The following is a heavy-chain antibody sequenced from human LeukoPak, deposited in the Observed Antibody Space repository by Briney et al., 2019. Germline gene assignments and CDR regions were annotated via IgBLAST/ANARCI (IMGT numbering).Heavy chain of an antibody. CDR3: ARLTPMVRGPRMWGNWFDP. CDR2: INHSGST. J-gene: IGHJ5*02. V-gene: IGHV4-34*01. Sequence: SETLSLTCAVYGGSFSGYYWSWIRQPPGKGLEWIGEINHSGSTNYNPSLKSRVTISVDTSKNQFSLKLSSVTAADTAVYYCARLTPMVRGPRMWGNWFDPWGQGTLVTVSS. CDR1: GGSFSGYY. D-gene: IGHD3-10*01.